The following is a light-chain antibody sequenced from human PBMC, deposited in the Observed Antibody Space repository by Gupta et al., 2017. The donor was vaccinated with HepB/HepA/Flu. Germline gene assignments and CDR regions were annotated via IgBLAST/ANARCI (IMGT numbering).Light chain of an antibody. J-gene: IGKJ4*01. Sequence: DIVMTQSPLSLPVTPGEPASISCRSSQSLLHSNGYNYLDWYLQKPGQPPQLLIYLGSNRASGVPDRFSGSGSGTDFTLKISRVEAEDVGVYYCMQALQTPITFGGGTKLEIK. CDR2: LGS. CDR1: QSLLHSNGYNY. V-gene: IGKV2-28*01. CDR3: MQALQTPIT.